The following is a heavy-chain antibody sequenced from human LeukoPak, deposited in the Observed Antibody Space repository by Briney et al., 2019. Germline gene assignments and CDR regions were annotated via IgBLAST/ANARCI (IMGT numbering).Heavy chain of an antibody. CDR3: ARGGRTVTTDY. D-gene: IGHD4-17*01. CDR1: GGTFSSYA. J-gene: IGHJ4*02. CDR2: ISAYNGNT. V-gene: IGHV1-18*01. Sequence: ASVKVSCKASGGTFSSYAITWVRQAPGQGLEWMGWISAYNGNTNYAQKLQGRVTMTTDTSTTTAYMELRSLRSDDTAVYYCARGGRTVTTDYWGQGTLVTVSS.